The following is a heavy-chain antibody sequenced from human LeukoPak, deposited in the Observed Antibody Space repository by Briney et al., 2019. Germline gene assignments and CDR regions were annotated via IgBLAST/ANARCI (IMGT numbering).Heavy chain of an antibody. CDR2: IKGNGATT. V-gene: IGHV3-11*01. D-gene: IGHD5-18*01. CDR3: AKGHVDTAMADLDYYYYYMDV. CDR1: GFTFSNYY. J-gene: IGHJ6*03. Sequence: GGSLRLSCEASGFTFSNYYMSWIRQAPGKGLEWVSHIKGNGATTYYADSVRGRFTISRDNSKNSLYLQMNSLRAEDTALYYCAKGHVDTAMADLDYYYYYMDVWGKGTTVTVSS.